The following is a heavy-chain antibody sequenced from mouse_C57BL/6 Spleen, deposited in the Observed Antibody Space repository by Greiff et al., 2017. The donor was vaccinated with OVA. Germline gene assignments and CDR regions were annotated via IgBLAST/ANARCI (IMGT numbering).Heavy chain of an antibody. Sequence: QVHVKQPGAELVMPGASVKLYCKASGYTFTSYWMHWVKQRPGQGLEWIGEIDPSDSYTNYNQKFKGKSTLTVDKSSSTAYMQLSSLTSEDSAVYYCAMGTFFDYWGQGTTLTVSS. D-gene: IGHD3-3*01. CDR1: GYTFTSYW. V-gene: IGHV1-69*01. J-gene: IGHJ2*01. CDR2: IDPSDSYT. CDR3: AMGTFFDY.